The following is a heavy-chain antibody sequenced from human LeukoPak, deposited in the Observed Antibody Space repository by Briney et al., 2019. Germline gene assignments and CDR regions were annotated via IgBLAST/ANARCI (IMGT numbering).Heavy chain of an antibody. D-gene: IGHD2-8*01. J-gene: IGHJ3*02. CDR2: NNHSGST. Sequence: PSGTLSLTCAVSGGSISSSNWWSWVRQPPGKGLEWIGENNHSGSTNYSPSLKSRVTISVDTSKNQFSLKLSSVTAADTAVYYCARGLPGRRMVHRPRLATSAFDIWGQGTMVTVSS. V-gene: IGHV4-4*02. CDR3: ARGLPGRRMVHRPRLATSAFDI. CDR1: GGSISSSNW.